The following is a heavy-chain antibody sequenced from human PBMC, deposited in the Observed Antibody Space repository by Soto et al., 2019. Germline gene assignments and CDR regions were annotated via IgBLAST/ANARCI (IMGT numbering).Heavy chain of an antibody. V-gene: IGHV3-23*01. Sequence: GGSLRLSCAASGFTFSSYAMSWVRQAPGKGLEWVSAISGSGGSTYYADSVKGRFTISRDNSKNTLYLQMNSLRAEDTAVYYCAKVLASYDYVWGSYRYYYFDYWGQGTLVTVSS. CDR1: GFTFSSYA. CDR2: ISGSGGST. D-gene: IGHD3-16*02. CDR3: AKVLASYDYVWGSYRYYYFDY. J-gene: IGHJ4*02.